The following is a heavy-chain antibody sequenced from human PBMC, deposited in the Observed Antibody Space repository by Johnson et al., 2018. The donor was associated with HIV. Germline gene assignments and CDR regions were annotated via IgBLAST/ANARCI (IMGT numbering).Heavy chain of an antibody. Sequence: VQLVESGGGVVQPGGSLRLSCAASGFTFSSYWMSWVRQAPGKGLEWVANIKQDGSEKYYVDSVKGRFTISRDNAKNSLYLQMNSLRAEDTAVYYCARDSHNFWTDALDIWGQGTMVTVSS. J-gene: IGHJ3*02. D-gene: IGHD3/OR15-3a*01. CDR2: IKQDGSEK. V-gene: IGHV3-7*01. CDR1: GFTFSSYW. CDR3: ARDSHNFWTDALDI.